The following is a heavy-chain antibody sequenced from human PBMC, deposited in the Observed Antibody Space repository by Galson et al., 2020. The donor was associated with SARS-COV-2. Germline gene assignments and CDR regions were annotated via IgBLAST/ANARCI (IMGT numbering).Heavy chain of an antibody. CDR3: ARGGGQLQWFGELATPFDF. D-gene: IGHD3-10*01. Sequence: SETLSLTCTVSGGSISSYYWSWIRQPPGKGLEWIGYIYHSGSTNYNPSLKSRVTISVDTSKNQFSLRLSSVTAADTAVYYCARGGGQLQWFGELATPFDFWGQGTLVTVSS. J-gene: IGHJ4*02. V-gene: IGHV4-59*01. CDR2: IYHSGST. CDR1: GGSISSYY.